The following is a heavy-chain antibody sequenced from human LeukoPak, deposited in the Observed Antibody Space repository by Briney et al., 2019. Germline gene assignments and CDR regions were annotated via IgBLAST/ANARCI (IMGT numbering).Heavy chain of an antibody. CDR1: GFSLATSRVG. D-gene: IGHD4-17*01. CDR3: AHGYGDYDPYFDY. Sequence: SGPTLVNPTQTLTLTCTFSGFSLATSRVGVGWIRQPPGKALEWLALIYWNDNKRYSPSLRSRLTVTKDTSKTQVFLTMTKMDPVDTATYYCAHGYGDYDPYFDYWGQGTLVTLSS. J-gene: IGHJ4*02. CDR2: IYWNDNK. V-gene: IGHV2-5*01.